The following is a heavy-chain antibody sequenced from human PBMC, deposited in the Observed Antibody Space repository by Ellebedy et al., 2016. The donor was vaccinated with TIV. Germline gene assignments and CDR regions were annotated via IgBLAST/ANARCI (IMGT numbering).Heavy chain of an antibody. J-gene: IGHJ4*02. CDR2: IYDTGST. CDR3: ARDSGYDLAFGY. V-gene: IGHV4-59*01. D-gene: IGHD5-12*01. CDR1: DDSISSYY. Sequence: GSLRLXXTVSDDSISSYYWSWIRQPPGKGLEWIGYIYDTGSTNYNPSLKSRVSMSVDTSKNQFSLKLSSVTAADTAVYYCARDSGYDLAFGYWGQGTLVTVSS.